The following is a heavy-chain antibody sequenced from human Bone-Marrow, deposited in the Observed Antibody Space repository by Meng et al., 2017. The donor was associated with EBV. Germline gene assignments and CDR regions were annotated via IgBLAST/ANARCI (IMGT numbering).Heavy chain of an antibody. D-gene: IGHD1-26*01. CDR2: ISNSGTTI. CDR3: ARGSGRWTFDY. CDR1: GFIFSDSY. V-gene: IGHV3-11*01. J-gene: IGHJ4*02. Sequence: QVQLVEDGGGLVKPGGSLRLSCAASGFIFSDSYMTWIRQTPGKGLEWISYISNSGTTIKYADSEKGRFTISRDNAKNSLYLQLNSLRVDDTAVYYCARGSGRWTFDYWGQGTLVTVSS.